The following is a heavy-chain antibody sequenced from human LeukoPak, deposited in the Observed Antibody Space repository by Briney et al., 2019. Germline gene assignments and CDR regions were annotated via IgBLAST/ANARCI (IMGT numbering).Heavy chain of an antibody. CDR3: ARDGTDYGDYEFDY. CDR1: GFTFSSYW. V-gene: IGHV3-7*03. CDR2: IKQDGSEK. D-gene: IGHD4-17*01. Sequence: GGSLRLSCAASGFTFSSYWMSWVRQAPGKGLEWVANIKQDGSEKYYVDSVKGRFTISRDNAKNSLYLQMNSLRAEDTAVYYCARDGTDYGDYEFDYWGQGTLVTASS. J-gene: IGHJ4*02.